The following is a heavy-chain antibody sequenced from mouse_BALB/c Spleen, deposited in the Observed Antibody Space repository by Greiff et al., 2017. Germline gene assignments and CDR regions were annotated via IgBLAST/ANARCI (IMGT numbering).Heavy chain of an antibody. CDR2: ISSGGSYT. D-gene: IGHD2-4*01. Sequence: EVKVVESGGGLVKPGGSLKLSCAASGFTFSSYAMSWVRQTPEKRLEWVATISSGGSYTYYPDSVKGRFTISRDNAKNTLYLQMSSLRSEDTAMYYCARQTMITAMDYWGQGTSVTVSS. CDR3: ARQTMITAMDY. J-gene: IGHJ4*01. CDR1: GFTFSSYA. V-gene: IGHV5-9-3*01.